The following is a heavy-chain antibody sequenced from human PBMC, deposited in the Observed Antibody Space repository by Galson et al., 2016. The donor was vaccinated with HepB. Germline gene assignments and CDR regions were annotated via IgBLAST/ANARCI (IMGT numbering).Heavy chain of an antibody. Sequence: ETLSLTCAVYGGSFNEYYWDWIRQSPGKGLEWIGQINHSGRTSHNPSLKSRVTISVDTSKKQFSLMLSSVAAADTAVHFCARGYRRGANCNPGGSYYWYGLDVWGKGTTVTVSA. V-gene: IGHV4-34*01. D-gene: IGHD1-1*01. J-gene: IGHJ6*04. CDR3: ARGYRRGANCNPGGSYYWYGLDV. CDR1: GGSFNEYY. CDR2: INHSGRT.